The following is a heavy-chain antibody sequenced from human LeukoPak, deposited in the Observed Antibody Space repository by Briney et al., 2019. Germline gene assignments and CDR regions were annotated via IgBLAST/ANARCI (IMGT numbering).Heavy chain of an antibody. Sequence: ASVKVSCKVSGYTLTELSMHWVRQAPGKGLEWMGGFDPEDGETIYAQKFQGRVTMTEDTSTDTAYMELSSLRSEDTAVYYCATVDFYRGARADDAFDIWGQGTMVTVSS. CDR2: FDPEDGET. J-gene: IGHJ3*02. D-gene: IGHD1-26*01. V-gene: IGHV1-24*01. CDR1: GYTLTELS. CDR3: ATVDFYRGARADDAFDI.